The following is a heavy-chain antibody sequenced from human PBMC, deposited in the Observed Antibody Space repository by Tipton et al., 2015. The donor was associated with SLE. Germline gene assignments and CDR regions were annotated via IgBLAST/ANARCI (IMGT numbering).Heavy chain of an antibody. CDR2: ISYSETT. J-gene: IGHJ4*02. CDR1: PSSITSGFY. V-gene: IGHV4-61*01. D-gene: IGHD2-15*01. Sequence: TLSLTCTVSPSSITSGFYCVWVRQPPGKGLEWIGYISYSETTNYNPSLKSRVTISVDTSKNQFSLKLRSVTAADTAVYYCAGAWQGYCSGGTCYVLDYWGQGTLVTVSS. CDR3: AGAWQGYCSGGTCYVLDY.